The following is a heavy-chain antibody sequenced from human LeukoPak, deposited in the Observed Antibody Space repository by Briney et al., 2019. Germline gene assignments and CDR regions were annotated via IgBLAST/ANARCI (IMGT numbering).Heavy chain of an antibody. CDR1: GGSFSGYY. CDR2: INHSGST. CDR3: ARMLGIFTVTTAFDY. Sequence: SETLSLTCAVYGGSFSGYYWSWIRQPPGKGLEWIGEINHSGSTNYNPSLKSRVTISVDTSKNQFSLKLSSGTAADTAVYYCARMLGIFTVTTAFDYWGQGTLVTVSS. V-gene: IGHV4-34*01. D-gene: IGHD4-17*01. J-gene: IGHJ4*02.